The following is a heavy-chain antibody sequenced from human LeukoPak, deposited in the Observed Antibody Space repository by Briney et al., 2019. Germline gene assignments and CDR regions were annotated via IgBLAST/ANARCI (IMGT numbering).Heavy chain of an antibody. Sequence: SETLSLTCTVSGGSISSSSYYWGWIRQPPGKGLEWIGSIYYSGSTYYNPSLKSRVTISVDTSKNQFSLKLSSVTAADTAVYYCARQRFVRRYFQHWGQGTLVTVSS. D-gene: IGHD6-6*01. V-gene: IGHV4-39*01. CDR3: ARQRFVRRYFQH. CDR2: IYYSGST. CDR1: GGSISSSSYY. J-gene: IGHJ1*01.